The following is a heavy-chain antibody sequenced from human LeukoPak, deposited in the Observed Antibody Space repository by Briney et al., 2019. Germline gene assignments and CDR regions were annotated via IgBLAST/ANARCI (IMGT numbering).Heavy chain of an antibody. CDR3: AKEGNWNYAQPFDY. CDR1: GFAFSSYA. V-gene: IGHV3-23*01. CDR2: ISGSGGST. Sequence: GGSLRLSCAASGFAFSSYAMSWVRQAPGQGLEWVSAISGSGGSTYYADSVKGRFTISRDNSKNTLYLQMNSLRAEDTAVYYCAKEGNWNYAQPFDYWGQGTLVTVSS. J-gene: IGHJ4*02. D-gene: IGHD1-7*01.